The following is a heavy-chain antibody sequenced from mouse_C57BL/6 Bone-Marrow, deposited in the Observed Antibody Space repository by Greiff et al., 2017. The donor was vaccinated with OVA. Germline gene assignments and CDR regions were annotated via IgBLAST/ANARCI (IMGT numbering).Heavy chain of an antibody. Sequence: QVQLQQPGAELVKPGASVKLSCKASGYTFTSYWMHWVKQRPGQGLEWIGMIHPNSGSTNYNEKFKSKATLTVDKSSSPAYMQLSSLTSEDSAVYYCALASSAYVPYAIDYWGQGTSVTVSS. J-gene: IGHJ4*01. V-gene: IGHV1-64*01. CDR3: ALASSAYVPYAIDY. D-gene: IGHD6-1*01. CDR2: IHPNSGST. CDR1: GYTFTSYW.